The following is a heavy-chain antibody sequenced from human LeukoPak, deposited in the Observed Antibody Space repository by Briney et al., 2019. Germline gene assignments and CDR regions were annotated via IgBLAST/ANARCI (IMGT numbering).Heavy chain of an antibody. V-gene: IGHV4-30-4*08. Sequence: SETLSLTCTVSGGSISSGDYYWSWIRQPPGKGLEWIGYIYYSGSTYYNPSLKSRVTISVDASKNQFSLKLSSVTAADTAVYYCARVLDRWFDPWGQGTLVTVSS. CDR1: GGSISSGDYY. CDR3: ARVLDRWFDP. J-gene: IGHJ5*02. CDR2: IYYSGST.